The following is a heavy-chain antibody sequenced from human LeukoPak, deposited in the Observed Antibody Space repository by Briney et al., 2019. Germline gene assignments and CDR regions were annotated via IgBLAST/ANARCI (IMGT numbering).Heavy chain of an antibody. Sequence: SETLSLTCTVSGGSLSSYYWSWIRQPPGKGLEWIGYIYYSGSTNYNPSLKSRVTISVDTSKNQFSLKLSSVTAADTAVYYCAATITIFGVVTGTLVFDYWGQGTLVTVSS. CDR2: IYYSGST. V-gene: IGHV4-59*01. J-gene: IGHJ4*02. D-gene: IGHD3-3*01. CDR1: GGSLSSYY. CDR3: AATITIFGVVTGTLVFDY.